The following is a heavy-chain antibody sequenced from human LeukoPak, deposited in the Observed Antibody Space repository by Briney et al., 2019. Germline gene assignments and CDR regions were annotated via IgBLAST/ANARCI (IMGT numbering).Heavy chain of an antibody. CDR1: GGSISSSSYY. CDR3: ARRGTMSYYFDY. CDR2: IYYSGST. D-gene: IGHD3-3*01. Sequence: PSETLSLTCTVSGGSISSSSYYWGWIRQPPGKGLEWIGSIYYSGSTYYNPSLKSRVTISVDTSKNQFSLKLSSVTAADTAVYYCARRGTMSYYFDYWGQGTLVSVSS. V-gene: IGHV4-39*01. J-gene: IGHJ4*02.